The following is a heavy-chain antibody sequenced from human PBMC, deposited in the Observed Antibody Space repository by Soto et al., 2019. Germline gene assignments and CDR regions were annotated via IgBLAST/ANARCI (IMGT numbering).Heavy chain of an antibody. Sequence: PSETLSLTCTVSGGSVDSGSYYWSWIRQSPGKGLEWIGYIYYSGSTNSNPSLKSRVTISLDMSKNQFSLKLSSVTAADTAVYFCARYNSYAIDYWGRGTLVTVSS. CDR3: ARYNSYAIDY. CDR2: IYYSGST. J-gene: IGHJ4*02. V-gene: IGHV4-61*01. CDR1: GGSVDSGSYY. D-gene: IGHD2-8*01.